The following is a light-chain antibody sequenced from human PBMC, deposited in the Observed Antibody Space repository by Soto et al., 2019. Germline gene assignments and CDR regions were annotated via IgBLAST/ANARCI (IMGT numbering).Light chain of an antibody. CDR2: GAS. V-gene: IGKV3-20*01. Sequence: EVVLTPSPVTLSLSPGERATLSCRASQSVSKNYLAWYQQKPGQAPRLLIYGASNRATGIPDRFIGSGSGTDFTLTISRLAPEDFAVYYCQQYGSPGTFGQGTKVDIK. J-gene: IGKJ1*01. CDR3: QQYGSPGT. CDR1: QSVSKNY.